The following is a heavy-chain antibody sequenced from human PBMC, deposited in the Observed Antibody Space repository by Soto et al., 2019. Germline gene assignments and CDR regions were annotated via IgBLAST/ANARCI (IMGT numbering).Heavy chain of an antibody. CDR3: ARDLGNYDSGSSHFDY. D-gene: IGHD3-10*01. V-gene: IGHV1-18*01. CDR2: ISAYNGNT. J-gene: IGHJ4*02. Sequence: ASVKVSCKASGYTFTSYGIGWVRQAPGQGLEWMGWISAYNGNTNYAQKLQGRVTMTTDTSTTTAYMELRSLRSDDTAVYYCARDLGNYDSGSSHFDYWGQGTPVTVSS. CDR1: GYTFTSYG.